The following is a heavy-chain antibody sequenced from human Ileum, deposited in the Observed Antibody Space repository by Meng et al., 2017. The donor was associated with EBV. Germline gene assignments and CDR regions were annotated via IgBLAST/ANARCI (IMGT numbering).Heavy chain of an antibody. D-gene: IGHD2-15*01. CDR3: ARGGWSLDY. V-gene: IGHV4-59*08. CDR1: GGFISSYY. CDR2: IYYSGST. Sequence: HVELQESGPGLVKPSETLSLTCTVSGGFISSYYWSWIRQPPGKGLEWIGYIYYSGSTNYNPSLKSRVTISVDTSKNQFSLNLSSVTAADTAVYYCARGGWSLDYWGQGTLVTVSS. J-gene: IGHJ4*02.